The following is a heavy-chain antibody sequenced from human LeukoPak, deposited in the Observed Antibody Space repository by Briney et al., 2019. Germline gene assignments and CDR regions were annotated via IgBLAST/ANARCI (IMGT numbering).Heavy chain of an antibody. D-gene: IGHD3-22*01. CDR2: FDPEDGET. J-gene: IGHJ6*03. Sequence: ASVTVSCKVSGYTLTELSMHWVRQAPGKGLEWMGGFDPEDGETIYAQKFQGRVTMTEDTSTDTAYMELSSLRSEDTAVYYCATLLPEQIYYYYYYMDVWGKGTTVTVPS. CDR1: GYTLTELS. V-gene: IGHV1-24*01. CDR3: ATLLPEQIYYYYYYMDV.